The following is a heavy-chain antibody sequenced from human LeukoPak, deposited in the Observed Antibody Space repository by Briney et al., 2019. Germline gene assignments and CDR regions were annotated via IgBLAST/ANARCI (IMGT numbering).Heavy chain of an antibody. Sequence: SGGSLRLSCAASGFTFSSYAMSWVRQAPGKGLEWVSAISGSGGSTYYADSVKGRFTISRDNSKNTLYLQMNSLRAEDTAVYYCAKDSPLAVAGPHYNWFDPWGQGTLVTVSS. CDR3: AKDSPLAVAGPHYNWFDP. D-gene: IGHD6-19*01. CDR1: GFTFSSYA. CDR2: ISGSGGST. J-gene: IGHJ5*02. V-gene: IGHV3-23*01.